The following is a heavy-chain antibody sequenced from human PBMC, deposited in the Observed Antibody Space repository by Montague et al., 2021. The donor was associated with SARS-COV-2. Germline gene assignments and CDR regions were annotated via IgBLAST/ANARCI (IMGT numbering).Heavy chain of an antibody. V-gene: IGHV4-4*02. CDR1: GGSIKTYIW. J-gene: IGHJ4*02. D-gene: IGHD6-19*01. CDR2: ILHSGTA. CDR3: AKDVSRSVAALDS. Sequence: SETLSLTCAVSGGSIKTYIWWSWLHHAPGKGLEWLGEILHSGTANYNPSLKSRATISVDKSRNEFSLKLSSVTAADTAVYFCAKDVSRSVAALDSWGQGTLVTVSS.